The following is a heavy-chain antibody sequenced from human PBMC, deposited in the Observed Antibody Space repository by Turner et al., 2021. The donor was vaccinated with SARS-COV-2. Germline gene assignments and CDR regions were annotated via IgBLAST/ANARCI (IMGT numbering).Heavy chain of an antibody. D-gene: IGHD3-10*01. J-gene: IGHJ4*02. CDR3: ARDLFQDYGSGSYRLDN. Sequence: QVQLVESGGGVVQPGRSLRLSCAASDFTFSSYGMHWVRQAPGKGLEWVAVIWYDGSNKYYADSVKGRFTISRDNSKNTLYLQMNSLRAEDTAVYYCARDLFQDYGSGSYRLDNWGQGTLVTVSS. V-gene: IGHV3-33*01. CDR1: DFTFSSYG. CDR2: IWYDGSNK.